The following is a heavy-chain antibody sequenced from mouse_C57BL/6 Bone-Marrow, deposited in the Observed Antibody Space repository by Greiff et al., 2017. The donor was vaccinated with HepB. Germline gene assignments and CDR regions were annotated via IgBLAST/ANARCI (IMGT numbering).Heavy chain of an antibody. CDR1: GYSITSGYY. D-gene: IGHD1-1*01. J-gene: IGHJ1*03. CDR3: ARPGNYYGSSYWYFDV. Sequence: EVQLQQSGPGLVKPSQSLSLTCSVTGYSITSGYYWNWIRQFPGNKLEWMGYISYDGSNNYNPSLKNRISITRDTSKNQFFLKLNSVTTEDTATYYWARPGNYYGSSYWYFDVWGTGTTVTVSS. V-gene: IGHV3-6*01. CDR2: ISYDGSN.